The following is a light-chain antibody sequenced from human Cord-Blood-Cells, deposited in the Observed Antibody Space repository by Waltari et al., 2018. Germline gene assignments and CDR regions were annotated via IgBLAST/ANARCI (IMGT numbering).Light chain of an antibody. Sequence: VVMPQSPLPLPVPLGHPASIPCRSSQSLVHSDGNTYLNWFQQRPGQSPRRLIYKVSNRDSGVPDRLSGSGSGTDFTLKISRVEAEDVGVYYCMQGTHWYTFGQGTKLEIK. V-gene: IGKV2-30*02. J-gene: IGKJ2*01. CDR3: MQGTHWYT. CDR1: QSLVHSDGNTY. CDR2: KVS.